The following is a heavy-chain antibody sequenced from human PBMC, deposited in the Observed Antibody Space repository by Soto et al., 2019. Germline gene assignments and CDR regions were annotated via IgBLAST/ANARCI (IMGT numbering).Heavy chain of an antibody. Sequence: ASLSLTCAVCRGCISSRKWWSWVRQPPGKGLEWIGEIYHSGSTNYNPSLKSRVTISVDKSKNQFSLKLSSVTAADTAVYYCARDRLRYFDWSPRDYYGMDVWAQRTTVTVSS. CDR3: ARDRLRYFDWSPRDYYGMDV. D-gene: IGHD3-9*01. J-gene: IGHJ6*02. CDR2: IYHSGST. CDR1: RGCISSRKW. V-gene: IGHV4-4*02.